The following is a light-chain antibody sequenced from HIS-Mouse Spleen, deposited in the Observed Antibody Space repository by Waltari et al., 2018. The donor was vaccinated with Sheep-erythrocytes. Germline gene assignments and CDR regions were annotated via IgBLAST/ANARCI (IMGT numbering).Light chain of an antibody. CDR3: CSYAGSYNHV. CDR1: SSDVGGYNY. J-gene: IGLJ1*01. Sequence: QSALTQPRSVSGSPGQSVTISCTGTSSDVGGYNYVSWYQQHPGKAPKLMIYDVSKRPSVFPDRFSGSKSGNTASLTISGLQADDEADYYCCSYAGSYNHVFATGTKVTVL. V-gene: IGLV2-11*01. CDR2: DVS.